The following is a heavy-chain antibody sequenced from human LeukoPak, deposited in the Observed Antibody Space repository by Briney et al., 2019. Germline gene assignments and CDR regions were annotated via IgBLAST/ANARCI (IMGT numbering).Heavy chain of an antibody. CDR1: GYTFTSYG. CDR2: ISAYNGNT. V-gene: IGHV1-18*01. D-gene: IGHD1-26*01. Sequence: ASVKVSCKASGYTFTSYGISWVRKAPGQGLEWMGWISAYNGNTNCAQKLQGRVTMTTDTSTSTAYMELRSLRSDDTAVYYCARGGRYSGSYLASEIGWGQGTMVTVSS. CDR3: ARGGRYSGSYLASEIG. J-gene: IGHJ3*01.